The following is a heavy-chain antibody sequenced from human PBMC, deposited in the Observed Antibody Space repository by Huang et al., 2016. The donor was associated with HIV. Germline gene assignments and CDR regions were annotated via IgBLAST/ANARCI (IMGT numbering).Heavy chain of an antibody. CDR1: GGSLSSSSYY. D-gene: IGHD6-19*01. CDR2: IYYSGST. Sequence: QLQLQESGPGLVEPSETLSLTCTVSGGSLSSSSYYWGWIRQPPGKGLEWIGRIYYSGSTDYNPSLKSGVTISVDTSKNQFSLKLSSVTAADTAVYYCARLPAGYSSGWYAVGFDYWGQGTLVTVSS. J-gene: IGHJ4*02. CDR3: ARLPAGYSSGWYAVGFDY. V-gene: IGHV4-39*01.